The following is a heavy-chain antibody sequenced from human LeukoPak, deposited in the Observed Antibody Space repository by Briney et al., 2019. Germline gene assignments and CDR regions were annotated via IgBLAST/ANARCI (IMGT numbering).Heavy chain of an antibody. D-gene: IGHD4-17*01. J-gene: IGHJ6*02. CDR2: IYTSGST. Sequence: SETLSLTCTVSGGSTSSYYWSWIRQPAGKGLEWIGRIYTSGSTNYNPSLKSRVTMSVDTSKNQFSLKLSSVTAADTAVYYCARDGSYGDYYYGMDVWGQGTTVTVSS. V-gene: IGHV4-4*07. CDR1: GGSTSSYY. CDR3: ARDGSYGDYYYGMDV.